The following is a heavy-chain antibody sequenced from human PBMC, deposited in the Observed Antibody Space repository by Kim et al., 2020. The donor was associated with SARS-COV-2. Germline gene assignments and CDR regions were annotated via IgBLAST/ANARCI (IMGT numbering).Heavy chain of an antibody. CDR1: GYTLTELS. Sequence: ASVKVSCKVSGYTLTELSMHWVRQAPGKGLEWMGGFDPEDGETIYAQKFQGRVTMTEDTSTDTAYMDLSSLRSEDTAVYYCATSAGVRGVIIGSWFDPWGQGTLVTVSS. V-gene: IGHV1-24*01. CDR2: FDPEDGET. CDR3: ATSAGVRGVIIGSWFDP. D-gene: IGHD3-10*01. J-gene: IGHJ5*02.